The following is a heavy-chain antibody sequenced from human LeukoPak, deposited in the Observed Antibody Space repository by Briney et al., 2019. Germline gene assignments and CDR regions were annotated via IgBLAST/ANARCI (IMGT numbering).Heavy chain of an antibody. CDR2: IWYDGSNK. Sequence: GSLRLSCAASGFTFSSYGMHWVRQAPGKGLEWVAVIWYDGSNKYYADSVKGRFTISRDNSKNTLYLQMNSLRAEDTAVYYCARGAEVGATLDYWGQGTLVTVSS. CDR1: GFTFSSYG. CDR3: ARGAEVGATLDY. J-gene: IGHJ4*02. D-gene: IGHD1-26*01. V-gene: IGHV3-33*01.